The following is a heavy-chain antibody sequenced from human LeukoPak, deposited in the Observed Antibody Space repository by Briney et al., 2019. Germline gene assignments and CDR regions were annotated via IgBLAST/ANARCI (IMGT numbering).Heavy chain of an antibody. CDR3: AKDISAGVSAAGDY. Sequence: GGSLRLSCAASGFTFDDYAMHWVRQAPGKGLEWVSGISWNSGSIGYADSVKGRFTISRDNAKNSLYLQMNSLRAEDTALDYCAKDISAGVSAAGDYWGQGTLVTVAS. CDR1: GFTFDDYA. D-gene: IGHD6-13*01. J-gene: IGHJ4*02. V-gene: IGHV3-9*01. CDR2: ISWNSGSI.